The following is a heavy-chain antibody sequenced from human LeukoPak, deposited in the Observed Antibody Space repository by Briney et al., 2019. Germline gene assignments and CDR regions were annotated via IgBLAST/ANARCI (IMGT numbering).Heavy chain of an antibody. V-gene: IGHV3-21*01. CDR1: GFTFSSYS. J-gene: IGHJ4*02. Sequence: GGSLRLSCAASGFTFSSYSMNWVRQAPGKGLEWASSISSSSSYIYYADSVKGRFTISRDNAKNSLYLQMNSLRAEDTAVYYCARDIGAVAGTLDYWGQGTLVTVSS. CDR3: ARDIGAVAGTLDY. CDR2: ISSSSSYI. D-gene: IGHD6-19*01.